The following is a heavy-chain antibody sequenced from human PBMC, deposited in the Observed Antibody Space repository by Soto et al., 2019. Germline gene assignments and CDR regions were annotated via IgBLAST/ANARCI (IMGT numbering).Heavy chain of an antibody. J-gene: IGHJ5*02. CDR2: SGNGGSPI. CDR3: AKEDSSGWFHDA. CDR1: GFTFSKYN. V-gene: IGHV3-48*02. D-gene: IGHD6-19*01. Sequence: VQLVESGGGLVPPGGSLRLSCAASGFTFSKYNMNWVRQAPGKGLEWVSYSGNGGSPIYYAASVEGRFTISRDNTKNSLYLQMTSLTDDDTAIYYCAKEDSSGWFHDAWGQGTLVTVSS.